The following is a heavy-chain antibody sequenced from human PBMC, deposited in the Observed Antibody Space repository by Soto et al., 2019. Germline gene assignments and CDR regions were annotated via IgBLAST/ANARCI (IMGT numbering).Heavy chain of an antibody. Sequence: QVQLVQSGAEVKKPGASVKVSCKASGYTFTTYGITWVRQAPGQGREWMVWISAYSGNTNSAQKLQGRLTVTTDTSTNTAYMDLRSLRSDDTAVYYCARVVKAGDYGDYGRYYFDYWGHGTLVTVSS. J-gene: IGHJ4*01. CDR2: ISAYSGNT. CDR1: GYTFTTYG. D-gene: IGHD4-17*01. V-gene: IGHV1-18*04. CDR3: ARVVKAGDYGDYGRYYFDY.